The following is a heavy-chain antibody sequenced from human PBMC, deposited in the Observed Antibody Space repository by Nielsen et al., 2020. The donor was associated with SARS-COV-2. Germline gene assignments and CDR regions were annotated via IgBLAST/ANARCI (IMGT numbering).Heavy chain of an antibody. D-gene: IGHD6-19*01. Sequence: GGSLRLSCAASGFTFSSYAMSWVRQAPGKGLEWVSAISGSGGSTYYADSVKGRFTISRDNSKNTLYLQMNSLRADDTAVYYCAKEPSYSSGWLSWFDPWGQGTLVTVSS. CDR3: AKEPSYSSGWLSWFDP. J-gene: IGHJ5*02. CDR2: ISGSGGST. CDR1: GFTFSSYA. V-gene: IGHV3-23*01.